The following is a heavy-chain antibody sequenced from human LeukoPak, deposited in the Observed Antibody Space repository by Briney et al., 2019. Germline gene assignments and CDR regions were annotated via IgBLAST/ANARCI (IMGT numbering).Heavy chain of an antibody. D-gene: IGHD2-2*01. V-gene: IGHV4-59*01. CDR3: ARGLFSTRRESDF. CDR1: GGSISSYY. Sequence: SETLSLTCSVSGGSISSYYWSWIRQPPGKGLEWIGFIYYSGTSSYNPSLKSRVSISIDTSKNQFSLHLSSLTAADTAVYFCARGLFSTRRESDFWGQGTLVTVSS. CDR2: IYYSGTS. J-gene: IGHJ4*02.